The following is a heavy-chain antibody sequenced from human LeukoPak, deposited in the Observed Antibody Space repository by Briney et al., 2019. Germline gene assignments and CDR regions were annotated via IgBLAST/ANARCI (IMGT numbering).Heavy chain of an antibody. D-gene: IGHD3-3*01. J-gene: IGHJ6*03. V-gene: IGHV3-48*04. CDR3: ARVLRYYYYYMDV. Sequence: GGSLRLSCAASGLTFRTYSMNWVRQAPGKGLEWVSYISSSGSTIYYADSVKGRFTISRDNAKNSLYLRMNSLRAEDTAVYYCARVLRYYYYYMDVWGKGTTVTISS. CDR1: GLTFRTYS. CDR2: ISSSGSTI.